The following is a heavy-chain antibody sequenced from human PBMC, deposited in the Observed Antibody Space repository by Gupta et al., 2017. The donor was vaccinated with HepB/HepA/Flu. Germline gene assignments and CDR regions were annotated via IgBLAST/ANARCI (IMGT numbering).Heavy chain of an antibody. CDR2: IRQDGSEK. CDR1: GFTFSRYW. V-gene: IGHV3-7*01. D-gene: IGHD3-3*01. Sequence: EVQLVASGGGLVQPGGSLRLSCAASGFTFSRYWMNWFRQAPGKGLEWVANIRQDGSEKHYVDSVKGRFTISRDNAKNSLFLQMNSLRAEDTAVYYCARIRYFWSGYFYYYYMDVWGTGTTVIVSS. J-gene: IGHJ6*03. CDR3: ARIRYFWSGYFYYYYMDV.